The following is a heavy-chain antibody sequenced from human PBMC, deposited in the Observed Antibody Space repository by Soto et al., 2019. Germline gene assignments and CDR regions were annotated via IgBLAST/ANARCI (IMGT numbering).Heavy chain of an antibody. CDR2: IYYSGST. D-gene: IGHD6-19*01. V-gene: IGHV4-31*03. CDR3: ARDYSSGWYSLDY. Sequence: SETLSLTYTVSGGSISSGGYYWSWIRQHPGKGLEWIGYIYYSGSTYYNPSLKSRVTISVDKSKNQFSLKLSSVTAADTAVYYCARDYSSGWYSLDYWGQGTLVTVSS. CDR1: GGSISSGGYY. J-gene: IGHJ4*02.